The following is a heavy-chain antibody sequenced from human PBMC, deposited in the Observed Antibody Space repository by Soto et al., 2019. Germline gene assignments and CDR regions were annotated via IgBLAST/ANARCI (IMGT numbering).Heavy chain of an antibody. Sequence: QVQLVQSGAEVKKPGASVKVSCKASGYTFTSYGISWVRQAPGQGLEWMGWISAYNGNTNYAQKLQGRVTMTTDTATSTAYMELRSLVSDDTAVYYCARDWGSVAARPLFGQPWGYYFDYWGQGTLVTVSS. V-gene: IGHV1-18*01. CDR3: ARDWGSVAARPLFGQPWGYYFDY. CDR1: GYTFTSYG. CDR2: ISAYNGNT. D-gene: IGHD6-6*01. J-gene: IGHJ4*02.